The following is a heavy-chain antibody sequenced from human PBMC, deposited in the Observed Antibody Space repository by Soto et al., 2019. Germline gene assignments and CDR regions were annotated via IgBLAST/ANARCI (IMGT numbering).Heavy chain of an antibody. CDR2: INPNSGGT. CDR1: GYTSTCYY. J-gene: IGHJ6*02. Sequence: EASVKVCCKASGYTSTCYYMHWVRQDPGQGLEWMGWINPNSGGTNYAQKFQGWVTMTRDTSISTAYMELSRLRSDDTAVYYCARDFTKIPKQQPRVYYYYYYGMDVWGQGTTVTVSS. CDR3: ARDFTKIPKQQPRVYYYYYYGMDV. V-gene: IGHV1-2*04. D-gene: IGHD6-13*01.